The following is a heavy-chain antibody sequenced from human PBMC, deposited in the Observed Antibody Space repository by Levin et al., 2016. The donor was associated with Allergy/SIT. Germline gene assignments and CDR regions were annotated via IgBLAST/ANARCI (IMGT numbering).Heavy chain of an antibody. Sequence: ASVKVSCKASGYTFTGYYMHWVQQAPGKGLEWMGLVDPEDGETIYAEKFQGRVTITADTSTDTAYMELSSLRSEDTAVYYCASDYYDSSGYYYEVYWGQGTLVTVSS. V-gene: IGHV1-69-2*01. J-gene: IGHJ4*02. CDR3: ASDYYDSSGYYYEVY. CDR1: GYTFTGYY. CDR2: VDPEDGET. D-gene: IGHD3-22*01.